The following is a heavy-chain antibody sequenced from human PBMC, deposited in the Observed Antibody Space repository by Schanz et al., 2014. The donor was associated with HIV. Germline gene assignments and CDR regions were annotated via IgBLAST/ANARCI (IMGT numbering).Heavy chain of an antibody. CDR1: GFTFSDYY. CDR2: AGTGGDT. J-gene: IGHJ5*02. D-gene: IGHD6-13*01. V-gene: IGHV3-11*05. CDR3: AKALTSSAAGNFDP. Sequence: QVQLVESGGGLVKPGGSLRLSCAASGFTFSDYYMSWIRQAPGKGLVWVSSAGTGGDTYYADSVKGRFTISRDNSKNTLYLQMNSLRAEDSAVYYCAKALTSSAAGNFDPWGQGTLVTVSS.